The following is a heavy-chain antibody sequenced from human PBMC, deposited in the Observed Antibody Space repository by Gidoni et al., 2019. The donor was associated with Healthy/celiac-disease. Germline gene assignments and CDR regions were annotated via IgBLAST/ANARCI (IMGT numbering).Heavy chain of an antibody. Sequence: QVQLVESGGGVVQPGRSLRLSCAASGFTFSSYGMHWVRQAPGKGLEWVAVIWYDGSNKYYADSVKGRFTISRDNSKNTLYLQMNSLRAEDTAVYYCAREGMRRGYSFPNYWGQGTLVTVSS. J-gene: IGHJ4*02. D-gene: IGHD5-18*01. CDR1: GFTFSSYG. V-gene: IGHV3-33*01. CDR2: IWYDGSNK. CDR3: AREGMRRGYSFPNY.